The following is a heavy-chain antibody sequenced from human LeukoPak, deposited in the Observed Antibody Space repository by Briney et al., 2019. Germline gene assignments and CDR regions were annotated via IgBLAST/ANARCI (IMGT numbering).Heavy chain of an antibody. CDR2: ISFDGTDR. J-gene: IGHJ6*02. D-gene: IGHD6-6*01. V-gene: IGHV3-30-3*01. CDR3: ARAREYSSLRRYYYYYGLDV. CDR1: GFTFSNYA. Sequence: GGSLRLSCEATGFTFSNYAIHWVRQAPGKGLEWVAVISFDGTDRYYADSVKGRFSISRDNSKNTLYLQMDSLGDEDTALYYCARAREYSSLRRYYYYYGLDVWGRGTTVTVSS.